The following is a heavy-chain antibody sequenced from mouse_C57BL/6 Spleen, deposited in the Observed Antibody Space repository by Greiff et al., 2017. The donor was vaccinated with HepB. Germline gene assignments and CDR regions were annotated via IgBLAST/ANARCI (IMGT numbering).Heavy chain of an antibody. CDR1: GFTFSDYG. CDR2: ISSGSSTI. CDR3: ARDRLYAMDY. V-gene: IGHV5-17*01. Sequence: VQLQQSGGGLVKPGGSLKLSCAASGFTFSDYGMHWVRQAPEKGLEWVAYISSGSSTIYYADTVKGRFTISRDNAKNTLFLQMTSLRSEDTAMYYCARDRLYAMDYWGQGTSVTVSS. J-gene: IGHJ4*01.